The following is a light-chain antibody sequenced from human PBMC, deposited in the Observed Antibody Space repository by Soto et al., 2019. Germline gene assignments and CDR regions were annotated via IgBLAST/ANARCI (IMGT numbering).Light chain of an antibody. CDR2: GAS. CDR3: QQLTSYPLT. CDR1: QGISRS. J-gene: IGKJ4*01. Sequence: DIQLTQSPSFLSASVGDTVTITCRASQGISRSLAWYQQKPGKAPKLLIYGASTLQSGVPSRFSGSGSGTEFTLTSNSQQPEDFASYYCQQLTSYPLTFGGGAKVEIK. V-gene: IGKV1-9*01.